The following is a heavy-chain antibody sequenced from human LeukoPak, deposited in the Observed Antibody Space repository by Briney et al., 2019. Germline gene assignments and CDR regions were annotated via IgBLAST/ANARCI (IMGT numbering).Heavy chain of an antibody. CDR2: ISAYNGNR. Sequence: GASVKVCCKASGYTFTSSGISWVRQAPGQGLGWMGWISAYNGNRNYAQKLQGRVTMTTDSSTSTAYIELRSLRSDDTAVYYCARVSLSVVTYFDYWGQGTLVTVSS. J-gene: IGHJ4*02. D-gene: IGHD4-23*01. CDR1: GYTFTSSG. CDR3: ARVSLSVVTYFDY. V-gene: IGHV1-18*01.